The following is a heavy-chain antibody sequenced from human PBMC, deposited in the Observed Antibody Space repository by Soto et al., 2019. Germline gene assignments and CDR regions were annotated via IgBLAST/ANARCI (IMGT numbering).Heavy chain of an antibody. CDR2: ISGYNANT. CDR3: SRAAREAGFRGAFNY. V-gene: IGHV1-18*01. CDR1: GYTFTSYG. Sequence: QVQLVQSGAEVKKPGASVKVSCKASGYTFTSYGISWVRQAPGQGLEWMGWISGYNANTNYAQKLQARVTMTTGTSTNTAYMELRSLRSDDTAVYFCSRAAREAGFRGAFNYWGQGTLVTVSS. D-gene: IGHD5-12*01. J-gene: IGHJ4*02.